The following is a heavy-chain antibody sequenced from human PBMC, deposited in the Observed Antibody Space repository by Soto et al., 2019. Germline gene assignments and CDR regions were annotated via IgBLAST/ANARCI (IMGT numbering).Heavy chain of an antibody. J-gene: IGHJ6*02. D-gene: IGHD4-17*01. CDR1: GFAFSGYS. V-gene: IGHV3-48*02. CDR3: CRCSRTVLYGMVV. CDR2: ISSGGSPI. Sequence: EVQLVESGGGLVQPGASLRLSCAASGFAFSGYSMNWVRQAPGRGLEWLSYISSGGSPIYYADSVKGRFTISRDNAKNSLFLQMNSLRDEDTAVYYCCRCSRTVLYGMVVWGQGTTVTVSS.